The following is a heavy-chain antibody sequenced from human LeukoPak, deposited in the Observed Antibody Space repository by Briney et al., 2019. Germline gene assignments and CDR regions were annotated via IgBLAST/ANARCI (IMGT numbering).Heavy chain of an antibody. V-gene: IGHV3-30*03. J-gene: IGHJ4*02. CDR3: ARGNVAVARNLIDF. Sequence: GGSLRLSCAASGFTFSSYGMNWVRQAPGEGPEWVAVTLYDGSSTDYADSVKGRFTMSRDNAKNTLYLQMNSLRPEDTGIYYCARGNVAVARNLIDFWGQGTLVTVSS. CDR1: GFTFSSYG. D-gene: IGHD6-19*01. CDR2: TLYDGSST.